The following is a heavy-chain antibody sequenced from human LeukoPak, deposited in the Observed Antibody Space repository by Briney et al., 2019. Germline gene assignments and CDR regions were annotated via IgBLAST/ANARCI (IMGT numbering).Heavy chain of an antibody. J-gene: IGHJ4*02. CDR3: ARTRSKNYGGNSLFFYFDY. Sequence: SQTLSLTCAVSGGSISSGGYSWSWIRQPPGKGLEWIGYIYHSGSTYYNPSLKSRVTISVDRSKNQFPLKLSSVTAADTAVYYCARTRSKNYGGNSLFFYFDYWGQGTLVTVSS. CDR2: IYHSGST. CDR1: GGSISSGGYS. D-gene: IGHD4-23*01. V-gene: IGHV4-30-2*01.